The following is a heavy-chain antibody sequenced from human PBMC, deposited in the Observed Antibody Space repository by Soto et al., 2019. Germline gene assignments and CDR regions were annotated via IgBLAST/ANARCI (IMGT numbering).Heavy chain of an antibody. CDR2: ISAYNGNT. Sequence: QVQLVQSGAEVKKPGASVKVSCKASGYTFTSYGISWVRQAPGQGLEWMGWISAYNGNTNYAQKLQGRVTMTTDTSTSTAYMELRSLRSDDTAVYYGARVSQDGYNSDYYYGMDVWGQGTTVTVSS. CDR1: GYTFTSYG. CDR3: ARVSQDGYNSDYYYGMDV. D-gene: IGHD5-12*01. J-gene: IGHJ6*02. V-gene: IGHV1-18*01.